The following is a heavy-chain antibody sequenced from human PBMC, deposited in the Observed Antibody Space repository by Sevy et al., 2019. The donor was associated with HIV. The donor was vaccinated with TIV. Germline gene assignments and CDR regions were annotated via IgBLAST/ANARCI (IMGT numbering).Heavy chain of an antibody. Sequence: ASVKVSCKAARYTFTEYYVHWVRQGPGQGLEWMGWINPNNGGTKYAQRFQGRVTMTRDTSINTAYMELGSLTSDDTAVYYCARLTTMPTSDDYRMDVWGQGTTVTVSS. CDR2: INPNNGGT. V-gene: IGHV1-2*02. J-gene: IGHJ6*02. D-gene: IGHD4-17*01. CDR3: ARLTTMPTSDDYRMDV. CDR1: RYTFTEYY.